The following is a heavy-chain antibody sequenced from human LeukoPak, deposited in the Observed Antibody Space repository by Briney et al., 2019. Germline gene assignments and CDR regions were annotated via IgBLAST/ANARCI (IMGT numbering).Heavy chain of an antibody. CDR3: ARDPGSSAFDL. D-gene: IGHD1-14*01. V-gene: IGHV3-7*01. CDR2: IDRDGGVR. J-gene: IGHJ4*02. Sequence: GGSLRLSCAASGFSFSSYWMSWVRQPPENGLQFVGNIDRDGGVRNYMGSLKGRCNISRDNGKKSLYLEINSLRADDTAVYYCARDPGSSAFDLWGRGALVTVSS. CDR1: GFSFSSYW.